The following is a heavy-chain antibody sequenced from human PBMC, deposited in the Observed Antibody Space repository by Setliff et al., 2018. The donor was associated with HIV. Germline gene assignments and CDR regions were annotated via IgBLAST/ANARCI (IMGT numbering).Heavy chain of an antibody. Sequence: SETLSLTCAVSGVSISAYFWSWIRQSPEKGPEWIGYIDNSGNTNYSPSLKSRITISRDTSKNQFSLKLTSVTAADTAMYYCASRIYYYDESRVLREEGFVPWGQGTLVTVSS. CDR1: GVSISAYF. CDR3: ASRIYYYDESRVLREEGFVP. D-gene: IGHD3-22*01. CDR2: IDNSGNT. V-gene: IGHV4-59*08. J-gene: IGHJ5*02.